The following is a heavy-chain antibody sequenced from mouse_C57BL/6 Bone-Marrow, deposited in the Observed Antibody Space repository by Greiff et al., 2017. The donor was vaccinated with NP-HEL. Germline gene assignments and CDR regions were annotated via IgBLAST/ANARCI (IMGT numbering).Heavy chain of an antibody. CDR3: ASYYGYDGFAY. CDR1: GFSLTSYG. J-gene: IGHJ3*01. CDR2: IWSGGST. Sequence: VQVVESGPGLVQPSQSLSITCTVSGFSLTSYGVHWVRQSPGKGLEWLGVIWSGGSTDYNAAFISRLSISKDNSKSQVFFKMNSLQADDTAIYYCASYYGYDGFAYWGQGTLVTVSA. V-gene: IGHV2-2*01. D-gene: IGHD2-2*01.